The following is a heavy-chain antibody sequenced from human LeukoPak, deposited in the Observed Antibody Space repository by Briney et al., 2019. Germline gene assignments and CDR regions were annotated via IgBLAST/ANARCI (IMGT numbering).Heavy chain of an antibody. Sequence: QTGGSLRLSCAASGFTFSSYGMHWVRQAPGKGLEWVAVIWYDGSSKYYADSVKGRFTISRDNAKNSLYLQMNSLRAEDTAVYYCARDFGGQLLWFDYWGQGTLVTVSS. J-gene: IGHJ4*02. V-gene: IGHV3-33*01. CDR3: ARDFGGQLLWFDY. CDR2: IWYDGSSK. CDR1: GFTFSSYG. D-gene: IGHD2-2*01.